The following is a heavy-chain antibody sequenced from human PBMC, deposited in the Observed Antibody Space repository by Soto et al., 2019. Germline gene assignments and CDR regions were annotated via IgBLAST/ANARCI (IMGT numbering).Heavy chain of an antibody. CDR3: ARDGVAGTYYFDY. CDR1: GYTFTNHY. V-gene: IGHV1-46*01. CDR2: INPSGGFT. Sequence: QVQLVQSGAEVKKPGASVKVSCKASGYTFTNHYIHWVRQAPGQGLEWMGTINPSGGFTTYTQKLQGRVTMTRDTSTSTLYRELSSLRSEDTAVYYCARDGVAGTYYFDYWGQGTLVTVSS. D-gene: IGHD6-19*01. J-gene: IGHJ4*02.